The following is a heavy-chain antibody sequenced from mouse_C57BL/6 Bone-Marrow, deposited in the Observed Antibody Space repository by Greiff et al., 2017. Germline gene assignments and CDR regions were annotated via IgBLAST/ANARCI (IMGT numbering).Heavy chain of an antibody. V-gene: IGHV1-55*01. J-gene: IGHJ1*03. CDR2: IYPGSGST. CDR1: GYTFTSYW. CDR3: ARSNHRGYFDV. Sequence: QVHVKQSGAELVKPGASVKMSCKASGYTFTSYWITWVKQRPGQGLEWIGDIYPGSGSTNYNEKFKSKATLTVDTSSSTAYMQLSSLTSEDSAVYYCARSNHRGYFDVWGTGTTVTVSS. D-gene: IGHD2-14*01.